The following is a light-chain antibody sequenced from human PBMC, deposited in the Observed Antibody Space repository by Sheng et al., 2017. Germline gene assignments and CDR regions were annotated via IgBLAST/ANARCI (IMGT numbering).Light chain of an antibody. Sequence: EIVMTQSPATLSVSPGERATLSCRASQSVSSNLAWYQQKPGQAPXLLIYGASTRATGIPARFXGSGSGXEFTLTISSLQSEDFAVYYCQQYNNWPGGTFGQGTKVEIK. J-gene: IGKJ1*01. CDR3: QQYNNWPGGT. V-gene: IGKV3-15*01. CDR2: GAS. CDR1: QSVSSN.